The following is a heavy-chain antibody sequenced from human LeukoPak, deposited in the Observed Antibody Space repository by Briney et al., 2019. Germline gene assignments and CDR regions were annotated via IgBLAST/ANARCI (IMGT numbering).Heavy chain of an antibody. J-gene: IGHJ6*03. CDR2: NIPIFGTA. CDR1: GGTFSSYA. V-gene: IGHV1-69*06. D-gene: IGHD4-17*01. Sequence: SVKVSCKASGGTFSSYAISWVRQAPGKGLEWKGGNIPIFGTAHYAQKFQGRVTITADKSTSTAYMELSSLRSEDTAVYHCAKTTYGDYGDANYYYFYYMDVWGKGTTVTVSS. CDR3: AKTTYGDYGDANYYYFYYMDV.